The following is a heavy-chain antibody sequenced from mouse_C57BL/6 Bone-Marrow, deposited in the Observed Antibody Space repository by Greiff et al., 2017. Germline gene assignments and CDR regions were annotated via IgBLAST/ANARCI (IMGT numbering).Heavy chain of an antibody. Sequence: QVQLQQPGAELVRPGTSVKLSCTASGYTFTSYWMHWVKQRPGQGLEWIGVIDPSDSYTNYNQKFKGKATLTVDTSSSTAYMQLSSLTSEDSSVYYCARGESFAYGGQGTLVTVSA. CDR3: ARGESFAY. CDR1: GYTFTSYW. J-gene: IGHJ3*01. V-gene: IGHV1-59*01. CDR2: IDPSDSYT.